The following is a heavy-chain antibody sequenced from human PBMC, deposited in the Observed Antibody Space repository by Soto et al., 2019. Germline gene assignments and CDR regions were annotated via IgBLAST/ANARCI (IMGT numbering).Heavy chain of an antibody. CDR1: GGSISSSNW. J-gene: IGHJ4*02. D-gene: IGHD3-22*01. CDR2: IYHSGST. CDR3: ARGTYYYDSSGYYYGLDY. Sequence: QVQLQESGPGLVKPSGTLSLTCAVSGGSISSSNWWSWFRQPPGKGREGIGEIYHSGSTNYNPSLKSRVTISVDKSKNQFSLKLSSVTAADTAVYYCARGTYYYDSSGYYYGLDYWGQGTLVTVSS. V-gene: IGHV4-4*02.